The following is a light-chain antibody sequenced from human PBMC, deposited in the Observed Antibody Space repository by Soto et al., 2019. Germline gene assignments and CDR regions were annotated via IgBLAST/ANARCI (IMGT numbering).Light chain of an antibody. J-gene: IGKJ3*01. CDR2: AAS. CDR1: QGIGTY. V-gene: IGKV1-9*01. CDR3: QRVDGYVT. Sequence: IQLTQSPSSLSASVGDRVTITCRASQGIGTYLAWYQQKPAKAPNLLIYAASTLHSGVPSRFRRSGSGTDFAITITCLQPEDFATYYCQRVDGYVTFGPGTKVHIK.